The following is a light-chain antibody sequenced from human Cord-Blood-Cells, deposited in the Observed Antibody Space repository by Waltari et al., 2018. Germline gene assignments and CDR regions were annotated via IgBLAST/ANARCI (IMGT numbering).Light chain of an antibody. CDR3: QQYGSSPTWT. J-gene: IGKJ1*01. CDR2: GAS. Sequence: EIVLTQSPGTLSLSPGERDTLPCRASQSVSSSYLAWYQQKPGQAPRLLIYGASSRATGIPDRFSGSGSGTDFTLTISRLEPEDFAVYYCQQYGSSPTWTFGQGTKVEIK. V-gene: IGKV3-20*01. CDR1: QSVSSSY.